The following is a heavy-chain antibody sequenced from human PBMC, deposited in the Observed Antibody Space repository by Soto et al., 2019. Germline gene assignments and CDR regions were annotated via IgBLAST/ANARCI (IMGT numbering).Heavy chain of an antibody. CDR3: AIDNWGPDPDWYFDL. Sequence: GASVKVSCKASGYTFTSYAMHWVRQAPGQRLEWMGWINAGNGNTKYSQKFQGRVTITRDTSASTAYMELSSLRSEDTAVYYCAIDNWGPDPDWYFDLWGRGTLVTVSS. D-gene: IGHD7-27*01. V-gene: IGHV1-3*01. CDR1: GYTFTSYA. J-gene: IGHJ2*01. CDR2: INAGNGNT.